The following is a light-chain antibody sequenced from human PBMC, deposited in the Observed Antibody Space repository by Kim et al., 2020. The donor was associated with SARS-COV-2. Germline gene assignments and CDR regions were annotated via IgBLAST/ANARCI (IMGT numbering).Light chain of an antibody. V-gene: IGLV2-14*01. J-gene: IGLJ2*01. CDR1: SSDVGGYKY. CDR2: DVS. CDR3: SSYTSSSTVV. Sequence: QSALTQPASVSGSPGQSITISCTGTSSDVGGYKYVSWYQQYPGKAPRLMIYDVSKRPSGVSNRFSGSKSGNTASLTISGLQAEDEADYYCSSYTSSSTVVFGGGTQLTVL.